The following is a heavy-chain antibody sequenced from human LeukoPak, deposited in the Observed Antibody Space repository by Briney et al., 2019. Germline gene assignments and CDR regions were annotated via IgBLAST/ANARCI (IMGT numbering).Heavy chain of an antibody. V-gene: IGHV1-69*05. D-gene: IGHD5-12*01. CDR2: IIPIFGTA. CDR1: GGTFSSYA. Sequence: SVKVSCKASGGTFSSYAISWVRQAPGQGLEWMGGIIPIFGTANYAQKYQGRVTMTRDTSTSTVYMELSSLRSEDTAVYYCARDAGYSGYDRTYGMDVWGQGTTVTVSS. J-gene: IGHJ6*02. CDR3: ARDAGYSGYDRTYGMDV.